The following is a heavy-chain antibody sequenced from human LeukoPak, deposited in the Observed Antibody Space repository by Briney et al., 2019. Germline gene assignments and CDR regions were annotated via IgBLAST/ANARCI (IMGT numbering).Heavy chain of an antibody. CDR1: GGSLSGYS. CDR2: LNHSGST. V-gene: IGHV4-34*01. Sequence: PSETLSLTCAVYGGSLSGYSWSWIRQPPGKGLEWIGELNHSGSTNYNPSLKSRVTISLDTSKNQFSLKLNSVTAADTAVYYCARQDLAVSGVDYWGQGTLVTVSS. D-gene: IGHD6-19*01. CDR3: ARQDLAVSGVDY. J-gene: IGHJ4*02.